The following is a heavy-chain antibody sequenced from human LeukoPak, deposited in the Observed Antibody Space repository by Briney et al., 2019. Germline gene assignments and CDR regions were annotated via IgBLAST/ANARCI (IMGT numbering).Heavy chain of an antibody. CDR3: ARVWDSSSWYGGFDAFDI. D-gene: IGHD6-13*01. Sequence: GGSLRLSCAASGFTFTKYAMSWVRQAPGKGLECVSYVSSSGSTIYYADSVKGRFTISRDNAKNSLYLQMNSLRAEDTAVYYCARVWDSSSWYGGFDAFDIWGQGTMVTVSS. CDR1: GFTFTKYA. V-gene: IGHV3-48*04. J-gene: IGHJ3*02. CDR2: VSSSGSTI.